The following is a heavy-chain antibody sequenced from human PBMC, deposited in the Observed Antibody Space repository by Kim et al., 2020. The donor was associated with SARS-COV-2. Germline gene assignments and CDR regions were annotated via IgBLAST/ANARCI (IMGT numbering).Heavy chain of an antibody. CDR1: GYSFTSYW. D-gene: IGHD2-15*01. CDR3: ARQIVSGGTTVLSFDP. J-gene: IGHJ5*02. V-gene: IGHV5-51*01. Sequence: GESLKISCKGSGYSFTSYWIGWVRQMPGKGLEWMGIIYPGDSDIRYSPSFQGQVTISADKSISTAYLQWSSLKASDTAMYYCARQIVSGGTTVLSFDPWGERTLVTVSS. CDR2: IYPGDSDI.